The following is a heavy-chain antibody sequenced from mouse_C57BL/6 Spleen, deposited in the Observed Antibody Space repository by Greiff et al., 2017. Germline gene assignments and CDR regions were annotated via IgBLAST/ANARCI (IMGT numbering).Heavy chain of an antibody. J-gene: IGHJ2*01. CDR1: GFTFSSYA. D-gene: IGHD1-1*01. V-gene: IGHV5-4*01. Sequence: EVKLVESGGGLVKPGGSLKLSCAASGFTFSSYAMSWVRQTPDKRLAWVATISDGGSYTYYPDNVKGRFTISRDDAKTDRYLQIGHLKSEDRAMYYCAREGTVDSFDDWGQGTTLTVSS. CDR2: ISDGGSYT. CDR3: AREGTVDSFDD.